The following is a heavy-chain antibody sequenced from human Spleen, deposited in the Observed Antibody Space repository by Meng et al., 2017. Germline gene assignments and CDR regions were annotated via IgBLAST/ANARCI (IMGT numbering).Heavy chain of an antibody. J-gene: IGHJ4*02. CDR3: ARGDSSGWYRLDY. Sequence: GESLKISCAASGFTFSTFAMSWVRQAPGKGLEWVSAISASARSTYYADSVKGRFTISRDNAKNTLYLQMNSLSADDTAVFYCARGDSSGWYRLDYWGQGTMVTVSS. D-gene: IGHD6-19*01. CDR2: ISASARST. V-gene: IGHV3-23*01. CDR1: GFTFSTFA.